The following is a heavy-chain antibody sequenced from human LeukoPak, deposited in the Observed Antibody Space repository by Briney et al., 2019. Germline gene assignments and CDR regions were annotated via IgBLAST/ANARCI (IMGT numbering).Heavy chain of an antibody. CDR1: GGTFSSYA. J-gene: IGHJ4*02. V-gene: IGHV1-69*04. CDR3: ARDQGYYDSSGYQDY. D-gene: IGHD3-22*01. Sequence: ASVKVSCKASGGTFSSYAISWVRQAPGQGLEWMGRIIPILGIANYAQKFQGRVTITADKSTSTAYMELSSLRSEDTAVYYCARDQGYYDSSGYQDYWGQGTLVTVSS. CDR2: IIPILGIA.